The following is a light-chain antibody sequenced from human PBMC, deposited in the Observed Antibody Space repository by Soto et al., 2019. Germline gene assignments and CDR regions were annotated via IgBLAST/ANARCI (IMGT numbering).Light chain of an antibody. Sequence: EIVLTQSPVTLSLSPGERATLSCRASQSVRSYLAWYQQKPGQAPRLLIYDAFKRATGIPARCSGSGSGTEVTLTISSLGPEEFAVYYCQERSNWPSTVGGGTKVEI. CDR3: QERSNWPST. CDR2: DAF. CDR1: QSVRSY. V-gene: IGKV3-11*01. J-gene: IGKJ4*01.